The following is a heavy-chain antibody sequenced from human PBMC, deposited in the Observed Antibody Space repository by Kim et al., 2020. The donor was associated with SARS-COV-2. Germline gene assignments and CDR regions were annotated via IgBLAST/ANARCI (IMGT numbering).Heavy chain of an antibody. D-gene: IGHD3-22*01. CDR3: TYYYDSSASTQYFGY. CDR1: GFTFNEAW. J-gene: IGHJ4*01. Sequence: GGSLRLSCAASGFTFNEAWMSWVRQAPGKGLEWVGRIKSKTEGGTTDYAAPVKGRFTISRDDSKNKLYLQMNSLETEDTAIYYCTYYYDSSASTQYFGY. V-gene: IGHV3-15*01. CDR2: IKSKTEGGTT.